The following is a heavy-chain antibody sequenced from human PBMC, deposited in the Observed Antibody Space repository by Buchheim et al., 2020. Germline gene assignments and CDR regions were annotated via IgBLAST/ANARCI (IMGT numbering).Heavy chain of an antibody. J-gene: IGHJ4*02. Sequence: EVQLLESGGDLVQPGGSLRLSCAASGXSFSTYSFSCVRQAPGKGLQWVSAISGSGGSTYYADSVKDRLTISRDSSTHTLDLQMNSLRVEDTAVYYCTRGSSGYYYYPDYWGQGTL. CDR3: TRGSSGYYYYPDY. V-gene: IGHV3-23*01. CDR1: GXSFSTYS. D-gene: IGHD3-22*01. CDR2: ISGSGGST.